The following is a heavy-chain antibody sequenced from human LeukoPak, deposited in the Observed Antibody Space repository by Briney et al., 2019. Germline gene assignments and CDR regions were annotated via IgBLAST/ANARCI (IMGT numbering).Heavy chain of an antibody. Sequence: PSETLSLTCTVSGGSINNHYWSWIRQSPGKRLEWIGYIYYSGYTSYNPSLKGRVTISTDTSRNQFSLKLNSVTAADTAVYYCARHQPLISVAATGYFDLWGRGTLVTVSS. CDR2: IYYSGYT. V-gene: IGHV4-59*08. D-gene: IGHD6-19*01. CDR3: ARHQPLISVAATGYFDL. J-gene: IGHJ2*01. CDR1: GGSINNHY.